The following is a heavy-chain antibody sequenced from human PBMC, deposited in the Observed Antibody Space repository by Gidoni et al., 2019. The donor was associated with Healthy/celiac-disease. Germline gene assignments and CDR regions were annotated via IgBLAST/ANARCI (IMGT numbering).Heavy chain of an antibody. CDR2: INHSGST. CDR1: GGSFSGYY. V-gene: IGHV4-34*01. Sequence: QVQLQQWGAGLLKPSATLSLTCAVDGGSFSGYYWRWIRQPPGKGLEWIGEINHSGSTNYNPSLKSRVTISVDTAKNQFSLKLSSVTAADTAVYYCARGRGYYDSSGYLRDNWFDPWGQGTLVTVSS. CDR3: ARGRGYYDSSGYLRDNWFDP. J-gene: IGHJ5*02. D-gene: IGHD3-22*01.